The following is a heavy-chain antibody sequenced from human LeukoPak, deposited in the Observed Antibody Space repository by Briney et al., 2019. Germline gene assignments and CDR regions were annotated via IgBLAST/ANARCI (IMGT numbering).Heavy chain of an antibody. CDR3: AKDASCSSTSCYYYYGMDV. V-gene: IGHV3-23*01. D-gene: IGHD2-2*01. J-gene: IGHJ6*02. CDR2: ISGSGGST. CDR1: GFTFSSYA. Sequence: GGSLRLSCAASGFTFSSYAMSWVRQAPGKGLEWVSAISGSGGSTYYADSVKGRFTISRDNSKNTLYLQMNSLRAEDTAVYYCAKDASCSSTSCYYYYGMDVWGQGTTVTVSS.